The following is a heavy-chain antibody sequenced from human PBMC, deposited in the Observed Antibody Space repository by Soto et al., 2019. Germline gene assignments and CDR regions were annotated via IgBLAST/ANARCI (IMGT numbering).Heavy chain of an antibody. CDR1: GFSVSGSY. Sequence: GGSLRLSCSASGFSVSGSYMSWVRQSPGKGLEWVSVIYGGGSTYYADSVKGRFTISSDTSKNTLYLQMNSLRVEDTAVYYCARGPDFIHSYLEYWGQGTQVTVPQ. CDR3: ARGPDFIHSYLEY. J-gene: IGHJ4*02. V-gene: IGHV3-53*01. CDR2: IYGGGST. D-gene: IGHD3-3*01.